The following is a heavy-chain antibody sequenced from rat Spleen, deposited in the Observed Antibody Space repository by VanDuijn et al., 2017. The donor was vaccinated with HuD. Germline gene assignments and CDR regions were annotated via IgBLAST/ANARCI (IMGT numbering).Heavy chain of an antibody. D-gene: IGHD1-9*01. J-gene: IGHJ1*01. CDR2: ITYEGSSS. CDR1: GFTFSDYY. Sequence: EVQLVESGGGLVQPGRSLKLSCAASGFTFSDYYMAWVRQAPEKGLEWVASITYEGSSSYYGDSVKGRFTISRDNAKSTLYLQMDSLRSEDTATYYCARPFGYNGYWYFDFWGPGTMVTVSS. V-gene: IGHV5-22*01. CDR3: ARPFGYNGYWYFDF.